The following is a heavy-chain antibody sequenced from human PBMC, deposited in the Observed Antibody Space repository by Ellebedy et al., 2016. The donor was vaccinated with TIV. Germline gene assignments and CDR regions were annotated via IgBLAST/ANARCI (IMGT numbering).Heavy chain of an antibody. J-gene: IGHJ6*02. CDR3: ARVMQSWGSGTNYYGMDV. CDR1: GYTFTSYY. V-gene: IGHV1-46*01. D-gene: IGHD3-10*01. CDR2: INPSGGST. Sequence: AASVKVSCKASGYTFTSYYMHWVRQAPGQGLEWMGIINPSGGSTSYAQKFQGRVTMTRDTATSTVYMELSSLRSEDTAVYYCARVMQSWGSGTNYYGMDVWGQGTTVTVSS.